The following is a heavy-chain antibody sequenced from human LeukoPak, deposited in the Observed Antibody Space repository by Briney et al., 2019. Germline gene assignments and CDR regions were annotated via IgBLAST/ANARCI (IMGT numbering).Heavy chain of an antibody. D-gene: IGHD1-26*01. CDR1: GGSISSSYYY. CDR3: AKRSTKVSGFDF. Sequence: SETLSLTCTVSGGSISSSYYYWTWLRQPPGEGLGWIGTIYDSGNTYYNPSLRGRVTISLDTPKSQFSLHLSSVTAADTAVYYCAKRSTKVSGFDFWGQGTLVTVSS. V-gene: IGHV4-39*01. J-gene: IGHJ4*02. CDR2: IYDSGNT.